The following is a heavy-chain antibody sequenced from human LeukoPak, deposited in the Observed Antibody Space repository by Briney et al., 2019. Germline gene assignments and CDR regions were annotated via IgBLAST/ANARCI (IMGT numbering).Heavy chain of an antibody. Sequence: PGGSLRLSCAASGFTFSSYSMNWVRQAPGKELEWVSYISSSGSTIYYADSVKGRFTISRDNAKNSLYLQMNSLRAEDTAVYYCAREGYSSGWSGAFDIWGQGTMVAVSS. D-gene: IGHD6-19*01. J-gene: IGHJ3*02. CDR3: AREGYSSGWSGAFDI. V-gene: IGHV3-48*04. CDR2: ISSSGSTI. CDR1: GFTFSSYS.